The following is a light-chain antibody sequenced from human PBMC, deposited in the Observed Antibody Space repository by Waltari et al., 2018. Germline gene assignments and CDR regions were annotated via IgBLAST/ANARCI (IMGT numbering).Light chain of an antibody. CDR3: QVWDHGSDGGV. CDR2: DDT. J-gene: IGLJ3*02. V-gene: IGLV3-21*02. CDR1: DIAFKN. Sequence: SYVLTQPPSVSVAPGQTAKITCGVSDIAFKNVHWYQQKPGQAPVLVVYDDTDRPSGIPKRFSGSNSRNTATLTISRVEAGDEADYYCQVWDHGSDGGVFGGGTELIV.